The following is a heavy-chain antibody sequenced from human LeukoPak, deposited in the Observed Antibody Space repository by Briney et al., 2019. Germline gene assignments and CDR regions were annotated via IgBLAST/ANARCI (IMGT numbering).Heavy chain of an antibody. CDR3: ARYYSSISGKHAFDI. CDR1: GFTFSSYS. V-gene: IGHV3-48*01. CDR2: IGSSVSTI. J-gene: IGHJ3*02. D-gene: IGHD6-13*01. Sequence: PGGSLRLSCAASGFTFSSYSMNWVRQAPGKGLEWVSYIGSSVSTIYYADSVKGRFTISRDNAKNSLYLQMNSLRAEDTAVYYCARYYSSISGKHAFDIWGQGTMVTVSS.